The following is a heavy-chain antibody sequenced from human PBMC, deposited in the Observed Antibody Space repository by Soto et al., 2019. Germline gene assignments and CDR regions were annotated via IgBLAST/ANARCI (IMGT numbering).Heavy chain of an antibody. J-gene: IGHJ5*02. D-gene: IGHD6-19*01. CDR3: ARDRGQWLSKGEFDP. V-gene: IGHV1-18*01. Sequence: QVQLGQSGAEVKKPGASVKVSCKASGYTFTTYGINWVRQAPGQGLEWMGWISAYNGNTNYAQKLQGRVTMTTDTSTSTAYMELRSLRSDDTAVYYCARDRGQWLSKGEFDPWGQGTLVTVSS. CDR2: ISAYNGNT. CDR1: GYTFTTYG.